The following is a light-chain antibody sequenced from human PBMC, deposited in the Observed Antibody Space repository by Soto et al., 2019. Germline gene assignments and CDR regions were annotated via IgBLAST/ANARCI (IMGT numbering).Light chain of an antibody. CDR2: AAS. Sequence: IQLTQSPSSLSASVGDKVTITCRASQGIGSYLAWYQQKPGKAPKLLIYAASTLQSGVPSRFSGSGSGTDFTLIISSLQPGDFATYYCQQFNTYPWTFGQGTKVDIK. J-gene: IGKJ1*01. CDR1: QGIGSY. CDR3: QQFNTYPWT. V-gene: IGKV1-9*01.